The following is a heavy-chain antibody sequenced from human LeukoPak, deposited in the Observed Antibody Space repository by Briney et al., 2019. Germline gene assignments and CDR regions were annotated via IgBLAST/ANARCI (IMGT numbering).Heavy chain of an antibody. J-gene: IGHJ4*02. Sequence: GRSLRLSCTASGFTFGDYAMSWVRQAPGKGLEWVGFIRSKAYGGTTEYAASVKGRFTASRDDSKSIAYLQMNSLKTEDTAVYYCTRGDYDILTGQTWGQGTLVTVSS. CDR2: IRSKAYGGTT. D-gene: IGHD3-9*01. CDR1: GFTFGDYA. CDR3: TRGDYDILTGQT. V-gene: IGHV3-49*04.